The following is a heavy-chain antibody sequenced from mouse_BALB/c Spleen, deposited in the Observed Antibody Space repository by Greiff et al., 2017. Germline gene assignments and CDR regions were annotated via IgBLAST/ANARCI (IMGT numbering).Heavy chain of an antibody. CDR3: ARVDHMGAWFAY. D-gene: IGHD1-1*02. J-gene: IGHJ3*01. Sequence: DVMLVESGGGLVKPGGSLKLSCAASGFTFSSYAMSWVRQTPEKRLEWVASISSGGSTYYPDSVKGRFTISRDNARNILYLQMSSLRSEDTAMYYCARVDHMGAWFAYWGQGTLVTVSA. CDR1: GFTFSSYA. CDR2: ISSGGST. V-gene: IGHV5-6-5*01.